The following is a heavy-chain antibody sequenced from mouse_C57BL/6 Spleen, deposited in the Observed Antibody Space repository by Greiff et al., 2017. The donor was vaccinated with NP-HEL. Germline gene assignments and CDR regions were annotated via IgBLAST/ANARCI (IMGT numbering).Heavy chain of an antibody. CDR3: ERVYEYGGFAY. J-gene: IGHJ3*01. CDR1: GYAFTNSL. CDR2: INPGSGGT. Sequence: QVQLQQSGAELVRPGTSVKVSCKASGYAFTNSLIEWVKQRPGQGLEWIGVINPGSGGTNYNEKFKGKATLTADKSSSTAYLQLSSLTSEDAAVYFCERVYEYGGFAYWGQGTLVTVSA. V-gene: IGHV1-54*01. D-gene: IGHD1-1*01.